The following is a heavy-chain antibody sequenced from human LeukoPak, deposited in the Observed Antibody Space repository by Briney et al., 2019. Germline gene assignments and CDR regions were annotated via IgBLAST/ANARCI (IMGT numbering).Heavy chain of an antibody. CDR1: GGSISSGSYY. J-gene: IGHJ5*02. D-gene: IGHD2-15*01. Sequence: PSETLSLTCTVSGGSISSGSYYWSWIRQPAGKGLEWIGRIYTSGSTNYNPSLKSRVTISVDTSKNQFSLKLSSVTAAVTAVYYCARIAMVAATQWFDPWGQGTLVTVSS. CDR2: IYTSGST. CDR3: ARIAMVAATQWFDP. V-gene: IGHV4-61*02.